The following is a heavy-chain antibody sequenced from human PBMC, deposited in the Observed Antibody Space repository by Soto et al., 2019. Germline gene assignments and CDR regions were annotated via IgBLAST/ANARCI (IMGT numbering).Heavy chain of an antibody. CDR2: IYPGDSGT. V-gene: IGHV5-51*01. Sequence: PGESLKISCKGSGYSFTSYWIGWVRQMPGKGLEWMGIIYPGDSGTRYSPSFQGQVTISADKSINTAYLQWSSLKASDTAMYYCARQLEWLSTPFDPWGQGTLVTVSS. D-gene: IGHD3-3*01. J-gene: IGHJ5*02. CDR1: GYSFTSYW. CDR3: ARQLEWLSTPFDP.